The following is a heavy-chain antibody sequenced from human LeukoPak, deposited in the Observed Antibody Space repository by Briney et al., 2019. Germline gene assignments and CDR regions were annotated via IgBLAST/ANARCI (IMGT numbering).Heavy chain of an antibody. CDR3: GRPDY. Sequence: PGRSLRLSCTASGFTFSDYYMNWIRQAPRKGLEWVSYISNSGAHTDYADSVKGRFTISRDNAKNSLYLEMNSLRAEDTAVYYCGRPDYWGQGTLVTVSS. CDR1: GFTFSDYY. CDR2: ISNSGAHT. V-gene: IGHV3-11*03. J-gene: IGHJ4*02.